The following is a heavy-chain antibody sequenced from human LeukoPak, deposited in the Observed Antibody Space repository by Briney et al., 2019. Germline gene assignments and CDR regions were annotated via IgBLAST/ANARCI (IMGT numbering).Heavy chain of an antibody. J-gene: IGHJ5*02. Sequence: ASVTVSCKASGYTFTSYAMNWVRQAPGQGLEWMGWINTNTGNPTYAQGFTGRFVFSLDTSVSTAYLQISSLKAEDTAVYYCARDLRPYYDILTGSPTWFDPWGQGTLVTVSS. V-gene: IGHV7-4-1*02. D-gene: IGHD3-9*01. CDR3: ARDLRPYYDILTGSPTWFDP. CDR2: INTNTGNP. CDR1: GYTFTSYA.